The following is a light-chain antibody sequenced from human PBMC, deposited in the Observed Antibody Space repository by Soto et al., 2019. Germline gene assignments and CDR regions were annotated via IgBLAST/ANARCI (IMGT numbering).Light chain of an antibody. Sequence: QSALTQPASVSGSPGQSITISCTGTSSDVGRYNYVSWYQQYPGKAPKLMIYDVNNRPSGVSNRFSGSKSGNTASLTISGLQAEDEADYYCCSYTTGNTLVFGGGTKLTVL. J-gene: IGLJ2*01. V-gene: IGLV2-14*03. CDR3: CSYTTGNTLV. CDR1: SSDVGRYNY. CDR2: DVN.